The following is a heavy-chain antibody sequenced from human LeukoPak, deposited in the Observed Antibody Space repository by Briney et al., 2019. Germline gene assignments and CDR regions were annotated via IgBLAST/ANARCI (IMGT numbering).Heavy chain of an antibody. Sequence: SETLSLTCTVSGDSISNSTSYWAWVRQPPGKGLEWIGTIYYSGSTYYKPSLRSRVTISVDTSKNQFSLKLTSVTAADTAVYYCARHSGSGSYYNALDYWGQGNLVTVSS. CDR3: ARHSGSGSYYNALDY. CDR1: GDSISNSTSY. CDR2: IYYSGST. J-gene: IGHJ4*02. V-gene: IGHV4-39*01. D-gene: IGHD3-10*01.